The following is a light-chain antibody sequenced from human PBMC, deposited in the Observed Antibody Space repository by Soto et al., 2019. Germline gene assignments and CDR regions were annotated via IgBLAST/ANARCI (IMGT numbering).Light chain of an antibody. J-gene: IGKJ2*01. CDR1: QDIRSW. CDR3: QQANAFPHT. V-gene: IGKV1-12*01. CDR2: AAS. Sequence: DIRMTQSPSSVSASVGDRVTITCRASQDIRSWLTWYQQKPGKAPKLLIYAASTLQSGVPSRFSGSGSGTDVTLTINSLQPEDFATYYCQQANAFPHTFGQGTKLEIK.